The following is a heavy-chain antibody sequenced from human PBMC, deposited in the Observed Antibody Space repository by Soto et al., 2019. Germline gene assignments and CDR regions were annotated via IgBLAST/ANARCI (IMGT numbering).Heavy chain of an antibody. CDR2: IKSKTDGGTT. Sequence: GGSLRLSCAASGFTFSNAWMSWVRQAPGKGLEWVGRIKSKTDGGTTDYAAPVKGRFTISRDDSKNTLYLQMNSLKTEDTAVYYCTTDLYSSSWYIDSYYYYMDVWGKGTTVTVSS. D-gene: IGHD6-13*01. CDR1: GFTFSNAW. J-gene: IGHJ6*03. CDR3: TTDLYSSSWYIDSYYYYMDV. V-gene: IGHV3-15*01.